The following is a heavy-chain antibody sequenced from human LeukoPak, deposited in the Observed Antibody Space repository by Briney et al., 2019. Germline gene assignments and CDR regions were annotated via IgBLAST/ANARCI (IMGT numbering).Heavy chain of an antibody. CDR3: ASPFGSPRPDYYYYGMDV. V-gene: IGHV1-3*01. D-gene: IGHD3-3*01. J-gene: IGHJ6*04. CDR1: GYTFTSYV. CDR2: INAGNGNT. Sequence: ASVKVSCKASGYTFTSYVMHWVRQAPGQRLEWMGWINAGNGNTKYSQKFQGRVTITRDTSASTAYMELSSLRSEDTAVYYCASPFGSPRPDYYYYGMDVWGKGTTVTVSS.